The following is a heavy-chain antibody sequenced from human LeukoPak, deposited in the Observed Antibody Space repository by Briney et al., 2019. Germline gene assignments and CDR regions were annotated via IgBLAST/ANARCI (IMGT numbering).Heavy chain of an antibody. D-gene: IGHD3-3*01. Sequence: SQTLSLTCTVSGGSISSGDYYWRWIRQPPGKVLEWIGYIYYSGSTYYNPSLKSRVTISVDTSKNQFSLKLSSVTAADTAVYYSASYDPYYFDYWGQGTLVTVSS. CDR1: GGSISSGDYY. CDR3: ASYDPYYFDY. CDR2: IYYSGST. J-gene: IGHJ4*02. V-gene: IGHV4-30-4*01.